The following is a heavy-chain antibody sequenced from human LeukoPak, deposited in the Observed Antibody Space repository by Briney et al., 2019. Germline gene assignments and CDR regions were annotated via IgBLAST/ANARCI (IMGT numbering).Heavy chain of an antibody. D-gene: IGHD5-18*01. Sequence: PSETLSLTCTVSGGSISGYYWSWIRQPPGKGLEWIGYIYYGGNTNYNPSLKSRVTISVDTSKNQFSLKLSSATAADTALYYCARAGYDYGFFNLDYWGQGTLVAVSP. J-gene: IGHJ4*02. V-gene: IGHV4-59*08. CDR2: IYYGGNT. CDR3: ARAGYDYGFFNLDY. CDR1: GGSISGYY.